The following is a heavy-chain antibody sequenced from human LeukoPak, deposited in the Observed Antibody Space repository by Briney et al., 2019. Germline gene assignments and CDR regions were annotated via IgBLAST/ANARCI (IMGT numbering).Heavy chain of an antibody. CDR1: GYSISRGNF. J-gene: IGHJ4*02. CDR2: IYHSGAT. Sequence: SETLSLTCSVSGYSISRGNFWGWIRQPPGKGLEWIGTIYHSGATYYNPSLKSRVTISLDTSKNQFSLKLTSVTAADTAVYYCARADSSGYYGIFDYWGQGTLVTVSS. D-gene: IGHD3-22*01. V-gene: IGHV4-38-2*02. CDR3: ARADSSGYYGIFDY.